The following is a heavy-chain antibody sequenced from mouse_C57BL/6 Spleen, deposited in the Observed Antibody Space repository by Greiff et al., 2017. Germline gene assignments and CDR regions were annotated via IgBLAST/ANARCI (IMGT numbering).Heavy chain of an antibody. V-gene: IGHV1-18*01. Sequence: VQLQQSGPELVKPGASVKIPCKASGYTFTDYNMDWVKQSHGKSLEWIGDINPNNGGTIYNQKFKGKATLTVEKSSSTAYMELRSLTSEDTAVYYCARGGRGAMDYWGQGTSVTVSS. CDR2: INPNNGGT. D-gene: IGHD3-3*01. J-gene: IGHJ4*01. CDR1: GYTFTDYN. CDR3: ARGGRGAMDY.